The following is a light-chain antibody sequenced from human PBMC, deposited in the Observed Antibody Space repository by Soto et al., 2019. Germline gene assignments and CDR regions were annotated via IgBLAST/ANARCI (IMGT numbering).Light chain of an antibody. Sequence: DIQMTQSPSSLSASVGDRVTITCRASQTISSYVNWYQQKPGKAPKLLISTASALQSGVPSRFSGSGSGTDYTLTISSLQPEDFATYYYQQSYGTPFTIGPGTKVDSK. CDR3: QQSYGTPFT. J-gene: IGKJ3*01. CDR1: QTISSY. CDR2: TAS. V-gene: IGKV1-39*01.